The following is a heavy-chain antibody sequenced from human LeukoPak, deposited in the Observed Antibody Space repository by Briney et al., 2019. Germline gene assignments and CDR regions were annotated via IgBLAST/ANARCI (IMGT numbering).Heavy chain of an antibody. D-gene: IGHD3-22*01. CDR2: INHSGST. V-gene: IGHV4-34*01. CDR1: GGSFSGYY. CDR3: ARGRSSITMIVVVPRALDY. J-gene: IGHJ4*02. Sequence: SETLSLTCAVYGGSFSGYYWSWIRQPPGKGLEWIGEINHSGSTNYNPSLKSRVTISVDTSKNQFSLKLSSVTAADTAVYYCARGRSSITMIVVVPRALDYWGQGTLVTVSS.